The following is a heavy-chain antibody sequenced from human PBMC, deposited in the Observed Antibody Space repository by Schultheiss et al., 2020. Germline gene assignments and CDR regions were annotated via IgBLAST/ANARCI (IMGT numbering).Heavy chain of an antibody. CDR2: ISYDGSNK. CDR1: GFTFSSYA. V-gene: IGHV3-30*01. J-gene: IGHJ4*02. D-gene: IGHD1-20*01. Sequence: GGSLRLSCAASGFTFSSYAMHWVRQAPGKGLEWVAVISYDGSNKYYADSVKGRFTISRDNSKNTLYLQMNSLRAEDTAVYYCTTEITHDYWGQGTLVTVSS. CDR3: TTEITHDY.